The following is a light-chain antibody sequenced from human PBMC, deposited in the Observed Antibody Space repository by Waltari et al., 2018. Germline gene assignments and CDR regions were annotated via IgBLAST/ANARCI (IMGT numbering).Light chain of an antibody. J-gene: IGKJ4*01. V-gene: IGKV1-33*01. CDR3: QQYHSVPLT. CDR2: DAS. CDR1: QDIKQS. Sequence: DIHMPQSPSSLSAPVGYRVTITCQASQDIKQSLNWFHQKPETDPEVLIFDASNSQTGAPSRFSGSGSGTDFTFTISSLQPEDMGTYYCQQYHSVPLTFGGGTTVEIK.